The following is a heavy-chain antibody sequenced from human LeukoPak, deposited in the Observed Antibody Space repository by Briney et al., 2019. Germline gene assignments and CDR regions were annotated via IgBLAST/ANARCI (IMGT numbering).Heavy chain of an antibody. CDR3: ARVRGNSCDY. Sequence: ASVTVSCKTSGYMVSVYYMHWVRQAPGQGLEWMGWIRGDTGDTDSPQKFQGRVTMTRDTSTNTAYMELSRLRKDDTAIYFCARVRGNSCDYWGQGTLVTVSS. CDR2: IRGDTGDT. D-gene: IGHD6-13*01. V-gene: IGHV1-2*02. CDR1: GYMVSVYY. J-gene: IGHJ4*02.